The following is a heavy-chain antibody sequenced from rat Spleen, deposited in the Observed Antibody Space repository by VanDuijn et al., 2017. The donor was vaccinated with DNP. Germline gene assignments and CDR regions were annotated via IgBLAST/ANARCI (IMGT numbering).Heavy chain of an antibody. CDR1: GFSLTSNN. CDR2: IWNNGGT. V-gene: IGHV2-41*01. D-gene: IGHD5-1*01. CDR3: ARSGRAMDA. Sequence: QVQLKESGPGLVQPSQTLSLTCTVAGFSLTSNNVHWVRQPPGEGLEWMGVIWNNGGTRYNSALKSRLSISKDTSKSQVFVKMNSVQTEDTAMYFCARSGRAMDAWGQGISVTVSS. J-gene: IGHJ4*01.